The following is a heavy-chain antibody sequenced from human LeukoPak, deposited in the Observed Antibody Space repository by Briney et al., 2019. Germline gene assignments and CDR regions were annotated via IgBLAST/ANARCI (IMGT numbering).Heavy chain of an antibody. Sequence: PGGSLRLSCAASGFTFTSYGMSWVRQAPGKGLEWVSVISNGGASTDYADSVKGRFTISRDNSKNTLYLQMNSLRAEDTAVYYCAKGSWFGELMPFDYWGQGTLVTVSS. CDR3: AKGSWFGELMPFDY. CDR1: GFTFTSYG. J-gene: IGHJ4*02. D-gene: IGHD3-10*01. CDR2: ISNGGAST. V-gene: IGHV3-23*01.